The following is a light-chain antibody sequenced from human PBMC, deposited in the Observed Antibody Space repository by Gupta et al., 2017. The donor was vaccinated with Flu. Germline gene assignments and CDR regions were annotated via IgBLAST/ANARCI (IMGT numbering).Light chain of an antibody. V-gene: IGKV3-15*01. CDR3: QQYNNWRVS. J-gene: IGKJ2*03. CDR2: GAS. Sequence: EXXMTQXXATXSXSPGERATLSCRASQSVSSNLAWYQQKPGQAPRLLIYGASTRATGIPARFSGSGSGTEFTLTISSLQSEDFAVYYCQQYNNWRVSFGQGTKLEIK. CDR1: QSVSSN.